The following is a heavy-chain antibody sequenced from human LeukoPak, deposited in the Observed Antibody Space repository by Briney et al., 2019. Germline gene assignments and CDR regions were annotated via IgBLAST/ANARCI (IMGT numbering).Heavy chain of an antibody. CDR1: GYTFTGYY. CDR3: ARGIGYCSGGSCYAYDY. D-gene: IGHD2-15*01. V-gene: IGHV1-2*04. Sequence: ASVKVSCKASGYTFTGYYMRWVRQAPGQGLEWMGWINPNSGGTNYAQKFQGWVTMTRDTSISTAYMELSRLRSDDTAVYYCARGIGYCSGGSCYAYDYWGQGTLVTVSS. CDR2: INPNSGGT. J-gene: IGHJ4*02.